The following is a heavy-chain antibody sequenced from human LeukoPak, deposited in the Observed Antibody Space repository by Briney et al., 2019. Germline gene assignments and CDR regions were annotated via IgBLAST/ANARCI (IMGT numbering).Heavy chain of an antibody. CDR3: ASYPRSIPTPPFDY. CDR2: INPNNGDT. D-gene: IGHD2-21*01. V-gene: IGHV1-2*02. J-gene: IGHJ4*02. CDR1: GYTFTAQY. Sequence: ASVKISCKASGYTFTAQYMHWVRQAPGQGLEWMGWINPNNGDTKYAQSFLGRVTMTRDTSTTTAYMELSSLRSDDTAVYFCASYPRSIPTPPFDYWGQGTLVTVSS.